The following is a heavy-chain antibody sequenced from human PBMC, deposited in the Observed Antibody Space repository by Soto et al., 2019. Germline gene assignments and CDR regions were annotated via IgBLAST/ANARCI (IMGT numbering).Heavy chain of an antibody. CDR1: GGTFSSYA. CDR3: ARVLSHYYYGMDV. Sequence: GASVKVSCKASGGTFSSYAISWVRQAPGQGLEWMGGIIPIFGTANYAQKFQGRVTITADKSTSTAYMELSSLRSEDTAVYYCARVLSHYYYGMDVWGQGXTVTVYS. V-gene: IGHV1-69*06. CDR2: IIPIFGTA. J-gene: IGHJ6*02.